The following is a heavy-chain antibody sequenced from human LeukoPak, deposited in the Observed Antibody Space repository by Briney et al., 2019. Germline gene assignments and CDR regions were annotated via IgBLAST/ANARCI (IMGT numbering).Heavy chain of an antibody. CDR1: GYTLTELS. CDR3: ATVKAAAWYGARSYYFDY. D-gene: IGHD6-13*01. Sequence: ASVKVSCKVSGYTLTELSMHWVGQAAGKGGEGRGGFDAEDGETIYAEKCQGRVTITEDTSTDTAYMELSSLRSDDTAVYYCATVKAAAWYGARSYYFDYWGQGTLVTVSS. J-gene: IGHJ4*02. CDR2: FDAEDGET. V-gene: IGHV1-24*01.